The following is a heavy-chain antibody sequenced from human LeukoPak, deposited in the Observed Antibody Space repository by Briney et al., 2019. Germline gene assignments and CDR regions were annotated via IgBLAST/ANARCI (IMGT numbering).Heavy chain of an antibody. CDR2: IYYSGST. CDR1: GSSISSSGYY. Sequence: PSETLSLTCTVSGSSISSSGYYWGWIRQPPGKGLEWIGSIYYSGSTYYNPSLKSRVTISVDTSKNQFSLKLSSVTAADTALYYCARGVAVVPATHYYFDYWGQGSLVTVSS. D-gene: IGHD2-2*01. J-gene: IGHJ4*02. CDR3: ARGVAVVPATHYYFDY. V-gene: IGHV4-39*01.